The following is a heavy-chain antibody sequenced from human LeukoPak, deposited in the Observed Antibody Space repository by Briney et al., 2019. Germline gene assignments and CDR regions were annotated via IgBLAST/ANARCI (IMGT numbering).Heavy chain of an antibody. Sequence: PSETLSLTCAVSGGSISSSNWWSWVRQPPGKGLEWIGEIYHSGSTNYNPSLKSRVTISVDKSKNQFSLKLSSVTAADTAVYYCARVPGRSPGDDAFDIWGQGTMVTVSS. D-gene: IGHD1-26*01. CDR2: IYHSGST. CDR1: GGSISSSNW. J-gene: IGHJ3*02. CDR3: ARVPGRSPGDDAFDI. V-gene: IGHV4-4*02.